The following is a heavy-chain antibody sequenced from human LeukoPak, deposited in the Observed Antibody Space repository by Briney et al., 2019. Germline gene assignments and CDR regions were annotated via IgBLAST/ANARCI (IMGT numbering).Heavy chain of an antibody. CDR3: ASSWYDNRAHAFDI. CDR2: IKQDGSEK. CDR1: GFTFSRYW. J-gene: IGHJ3*02. D-gene: IGHD3-22*01. Sequence: GGPLRLSCAASGFTFSRYWMGWVRQAPGKGLEGVANIKQDGSEKNYVVSAKDRLTISRDNPKSSLYLQMNSLRAEDTAVYYCASSWYDNRAHAFDIWGQGTMVTVSS. V-gene: IGHV3-7*01.